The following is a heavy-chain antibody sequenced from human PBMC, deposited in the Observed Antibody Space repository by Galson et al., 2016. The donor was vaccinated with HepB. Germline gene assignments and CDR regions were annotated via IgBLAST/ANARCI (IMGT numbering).Heavy chain of an antibody. CDR1: GFTFNFYE. J-gene: IGHJ4*02. CDR3: ARGPREYSYGYAFFDY. V-gene: IGHV3-48*03. D-gene: IGHD5-18*01. CDR2: ISSSGTTI. Sequence: SLRLSCAASGFTFNFYEMNWDRQAPGKGLEWVSYISSSGTTIYYADSVRGRFTISRDNAKNSLSLQMNSLRAEDTAVYYCARGPREYSYGYAFFDYWGQGTLVTVSS.